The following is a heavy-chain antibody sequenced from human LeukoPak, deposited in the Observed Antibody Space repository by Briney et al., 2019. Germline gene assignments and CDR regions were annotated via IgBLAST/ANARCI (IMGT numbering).Heavy chain of an antibody. CDR1: GGSISSSSYY. CDR3: AGVVVADNWFDP. D-gene: IGHD2-15*01. Sequence: PSETLSLTCTVSGGSISSSSYYWGWIRQPPGKGLEWIGSIYYSGSTYYNPSLKSRVTISVDTSKNQFSLKLSSVTAADTAVYYCAGVVVADNWFDPWGQGTLVTVSS. J-gene: IGHJ5*02. CDR2: IYYSGST. V-gene: IGHV4-39*07.